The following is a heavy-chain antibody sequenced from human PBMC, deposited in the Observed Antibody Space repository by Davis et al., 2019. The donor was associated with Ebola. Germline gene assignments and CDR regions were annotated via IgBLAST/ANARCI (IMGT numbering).Heavy chain of an antibody. D-gene: IGHD5-12*01. CDR2: IRQDGSEE. CDR1: GFAFNTYW. J-gene: IGHJ4*02. Sequence: GESLKISCTASGFAFNTYWMSWVRQAPGKGLEWLANIRQDGSEEYYVDSVKGRFTISRDNTKNSLFLQMNSLRAEDTAVYYCVPGTWIRGRGTLVTVSS. V-gene: IGHV3-7*01. CDR3: VPGTWI.